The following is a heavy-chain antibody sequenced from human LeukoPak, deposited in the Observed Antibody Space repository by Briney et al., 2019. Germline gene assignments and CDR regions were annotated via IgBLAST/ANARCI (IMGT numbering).Heavy chain of an antibody. J-gene: IGHJ4*02. V-gene: IGHV3-53*01. Sequence: PGVSLTLSCAASGFIVSSNYMSWVRQAPGKGLEWVSVIYSGGSTYYADSVKGRFTISRDNSKNTLYLQMNSLRAEDTAVYCCARVTLGSYPGFAYWGQGTLVTVSS. D-gene: IGHD1-26*01. CDR2: IYSGGST. CDR1: GFIVSSNY. CDR3: ARVTLGSYPGFAY.